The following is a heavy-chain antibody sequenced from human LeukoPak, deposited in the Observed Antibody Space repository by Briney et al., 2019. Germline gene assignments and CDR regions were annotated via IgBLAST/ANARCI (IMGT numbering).Heavy chain of an antibody. CDR2: INHSGST. J-gene: IGHJ4*02. V-gene: IGHV4-34*01. D-gene: IGHD3-10*01. Sequence: SETLSLTCAVYGGSFSGYYWNWIRQPPGKGLEWIGEINHSGSTNYNPSLKSRVTMSIDTSKNQFSLNLRSVTAADTAVYYCAKVAKYYYGSGTYFFFDHWGQGTLVTVSS. CDR3: AKVAKYYYGSGTYFFFDH. CDR1: GGSFSGYY.